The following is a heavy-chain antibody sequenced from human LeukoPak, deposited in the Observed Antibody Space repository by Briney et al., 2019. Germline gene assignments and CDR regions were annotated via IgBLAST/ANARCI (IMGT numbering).Heavy chain of an antibody. CDR3: ARFGSSGLDV. CDR1: GFTFSSYN. Sequence: PAGSLRLSCAASGFTFSSYNMNWVRQAPGKGLEWVSHISSTGNTKYYAESVKGRFTISRDNAKNSLYLQMNSLRDEDTAVYYCARFGSSGLDVWGQGTTVTVSS. CDR2: ISSTGNTK. D-gene: IGHD5-12*01. J-gene: IGHJ6*02. V-gene: IGHV3-48*02.